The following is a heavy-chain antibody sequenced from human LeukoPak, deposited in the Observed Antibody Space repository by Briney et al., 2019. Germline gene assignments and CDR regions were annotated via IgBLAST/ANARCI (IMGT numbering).Heavy chain of an antibody. CDR2: IYYSGST. V-gene: IGHV4-30-4*01. J-gene: IGHJ4*02. CDR1: GGSISSGDYY. D-gene: IGHD4-23*01. CDR3: ARDLLNEGNHLDY. Sequence: SQTLSLTCTVSGGSISSGDYYWSWIRQPPGKGLEWIGYIYYSGSTYYNPSLKSRVTISVDASKNQFSLKLSSVTAADTAVYYCARDLLNEGNHLDYWGQGTLVTVSS.